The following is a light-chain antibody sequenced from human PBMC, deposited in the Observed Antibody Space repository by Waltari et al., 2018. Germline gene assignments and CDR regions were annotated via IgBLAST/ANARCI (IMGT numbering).Light chain of an antibody. Sequence: QSALTQPASVSGSPGQSITISCTGTSSDVGGYNYVSWYQQPPGKAPKLMIYDVSKRPSGVSNRFAGSKSGNTASLTISGLQAEDEADYYCSSYTSSSTFPFGGGTKLTVL. CDR1: SSDVGGYNY. CDR3: SSYTSSSTFP. J-gene: IGLJ2*01. V-gene: IGLV2-14*01. CDR2: DVS.